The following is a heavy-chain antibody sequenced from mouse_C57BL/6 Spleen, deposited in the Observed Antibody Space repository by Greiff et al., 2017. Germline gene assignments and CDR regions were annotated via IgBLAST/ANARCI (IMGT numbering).Heavy chain of an antibody. Sequence: EVQLQQSGAELVKPGASVKLSCTASGFNIKDYYMHWVKQRTEQGLEWIGRIDPEDGETKYAPKFQGKATIKEDTSSNTAYLQVSSLTSEDTAVYYCARRDGYFLYSFDYWGQGTTLTVSS. V-gene: IGHV14-2*01. CDR2: IDPEDGET. D-gene: IGHD2-3*01. CDR3: ARRDGYFLYSFDY. J-gene: IGHJ2*01. CDR1: GFNIKDYY.